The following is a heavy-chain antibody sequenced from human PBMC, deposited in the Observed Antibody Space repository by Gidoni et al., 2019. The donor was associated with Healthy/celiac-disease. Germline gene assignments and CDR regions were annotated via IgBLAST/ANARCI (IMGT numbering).Heavy chain of an antibody. CDR1: GVTFSSYA. J-gene: IGHJ4*02. Sequence: QVQLVEAGGGVVQPGRSLRLSCAASGVTFSSYAMHWVRQAPGKGLEWVSVISYDGSNKYYADSVKGRFTISRDNSKNTLYLQMNSLRAEDTAVYYCARGYDFWSGDYWGQGTLVTVSS. CDR2: ISYDGSNK. CDR3: ARGYDFWSGDY. V-gene: IGHV3-30*01. D-gene: IGHD3-3*01.